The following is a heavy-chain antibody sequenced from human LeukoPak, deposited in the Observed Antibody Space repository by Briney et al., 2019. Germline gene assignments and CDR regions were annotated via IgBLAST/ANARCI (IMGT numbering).Heavy chain of an antibody. CDR1: GGSFSGYY. V-gene: IGHV4-34*01. J-gene: IGHJ4*02. CDR2: INHSGST. Sequence: PSETLSLTCAVYGGSFSGYYWSWIRQPPGKGLEWIGEINHSGSTNYNPSLKSRVTISVDTSKNQFSLKLSSVTAADTAVYYCARRGSPPMYSSSWYPSTELKVYFDYWGQGTLVTVSS. D-gene: IGHD6-13*01. CDR3: ARRGSPPMYSSSWYPSTELKVYFDY.